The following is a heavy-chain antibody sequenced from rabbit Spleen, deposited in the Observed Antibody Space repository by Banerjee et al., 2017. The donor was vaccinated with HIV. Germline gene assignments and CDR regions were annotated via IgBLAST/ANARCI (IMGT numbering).Heavy chain of an antibody. V-gene: IGHV1S45*01. J-gene: IGHJ4*01. CDR1: GVSFSGKDV. Sequence: EQLEESGGGLVKPEGSLTLTCKASGVSFSGKDVMCWVRQAPGKGLECIACIYAGSSGSSYYASWAKGRFTISKTSSTTVTLEMTSLTAADTATYFCARGSATMTMVITGYYLNLWGPGTLVTVS. D-gene: IGHD2-1*01. CDR3: ARGSATMTMVITGYYLNL. CDR2: IYAGSSGSS.